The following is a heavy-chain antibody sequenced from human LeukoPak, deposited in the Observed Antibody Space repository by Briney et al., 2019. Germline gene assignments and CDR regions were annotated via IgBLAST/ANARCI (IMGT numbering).Heavy chain of an antibody. Sequence: ASVKVSCKVSGYTLTELSMHWVRQAPGKGLEWMGGFDLEDGETIYAQKFQGRVTMTEDTSTDTAYMELSSLRSEDTAVYYCATVKYDFWSGYFAKYYYYMDVWGKGTTVTVSS. CDR2: FDLEDGET. CDR3: ATVKYDFWSGYFAKYYYYMDV. V-gene: IGHV1-24*01. CDR1: GYTLTELS. J-gene: IGHJ6*03. D-gene: IGHD3-3*01.